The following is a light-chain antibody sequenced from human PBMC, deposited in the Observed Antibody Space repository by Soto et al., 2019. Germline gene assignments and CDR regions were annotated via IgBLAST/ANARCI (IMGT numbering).Light chain of an antibody. CDR2: LND. CDR3: AAWDDSLNAL. J-gene: IGLJ1*01. V-gene: IGLV1-44*01. CDR1: FSNIGDNA. Sequence: QSVLTRPPSLSATPGQRVNISCSGSFSNIGDNAVNWYQQLPGAAPKLLIYLNDQRPSGVPDRFSGSKSGTSAFLAISGLQSEDEADYYCAAWDDSLNALFGTGTKVNVL.